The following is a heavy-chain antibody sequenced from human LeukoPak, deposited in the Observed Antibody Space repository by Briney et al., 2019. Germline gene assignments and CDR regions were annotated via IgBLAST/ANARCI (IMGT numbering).Heavy chain of an antibody. CDR3: ARVNANDYGDQAILN. CDR2: IYYSGRT. V-gene: IGHV4-39*01. CDR1: GDSISSSGYY. Sequence: SETLSLTCTVSGDSISSSGYYWGWIRQPPGKGLEWIASIYYSGRTYYNPSLKSRITITVDSSKNQFSLKLSSVTAADTAVYYCARVNANDYGDQAILNWGQGTLVTVSS. D-gene: IGHD4-17*01. J-gene: IGHJ4*02.